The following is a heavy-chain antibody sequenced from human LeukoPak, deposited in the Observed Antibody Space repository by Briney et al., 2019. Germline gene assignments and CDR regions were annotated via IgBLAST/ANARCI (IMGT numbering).Heavy chain of an antibody. J-gene: IGHJ5*02. CDR3: AKDVWWSVS. CDR2: IYAGGST. Sequence: GGSLRLSCAASGFIVSDNFMSWVRQAPGKGLEWVSVIYAGGSTYYAPSVEGRFTISRDNSQNTLYLQIDSLRAEDTAIYYCAKDVWWSVSWGQGTLVTVSS. D-gene: IGHD2-8*02. V-gene: IGHV3-53*01. CDR1: GFIVSDNF.